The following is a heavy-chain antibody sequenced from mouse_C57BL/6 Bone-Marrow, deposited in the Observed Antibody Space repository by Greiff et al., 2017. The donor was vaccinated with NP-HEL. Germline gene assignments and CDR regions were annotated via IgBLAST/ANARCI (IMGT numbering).Heavy chain of an antibody. CDR3: TRYPGSSYNY. CDR1: GYTFTDYE. CDR2: IDPETGGT. Sequence: VQLQQSGAELVRPGASVTLSCKASGYTFTDYEMHWVKQTPVHGLEWIGAIDPETGGTAYNQKFKGKAILTADKSSSTAYMELRSLTSEDSAVYYCTRYPGSSYNYWGQGTTLTVSS. J-gene: IGHJ2*01. V-gene: IGHV1-15*01. D-gene: IGHD1-1*01.